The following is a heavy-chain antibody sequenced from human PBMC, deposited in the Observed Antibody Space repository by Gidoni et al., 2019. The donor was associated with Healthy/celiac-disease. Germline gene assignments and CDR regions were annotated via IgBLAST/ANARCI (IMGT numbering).Heavy chain of an antibody. CDR2: ISSSGSTI. D-gene: IGHD6-13*01. CDR1: GFTFSSYE. CDR3: AREGIAAAGPYYYGMDV. J-gene: IGHJ6*02. V-gene: IGHV3-48*03. Sequence: EVQLVESGGGLVQPGGSLRLSCAASGFTFSSYEMNWVRQAPGQGLEWVSYISSSGSTIYYADSVKGRFTISRDNAKNSLYLQMNSLRAEDTAVYYCAREGIAAAGPYYYGMDVWGQGTTVTVSS.